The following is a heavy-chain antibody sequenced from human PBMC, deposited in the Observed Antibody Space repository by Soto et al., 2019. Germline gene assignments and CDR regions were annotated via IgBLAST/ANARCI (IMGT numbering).Heavy chain of an antibody. J-gene: IGHJ6*02. D-gene: IGHD3-22*01. CDR3: ARDQKHSSGYYYWNYYGMDV. CDR2: ISSSSSYI. Sequence: GGSLRLSCAASGFTFSSYSMNWVRQAPGKGLEWVSSISSSSSYIYYADSVKGRFTISRDNAKNSLYLQMNSLRAEDTAVYYCARDQKHSSGYYYWNYYGMDVWGQGTTVTVSS. V-gene: IGHV3-21*01. CDR1: GFTFSSYS.